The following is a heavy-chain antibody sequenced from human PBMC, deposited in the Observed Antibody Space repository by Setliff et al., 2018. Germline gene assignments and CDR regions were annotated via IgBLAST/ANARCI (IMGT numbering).Heavy chain of an antibody. V-gene: IGHV4-59*11. Sequence: SETLSLTCTVSGDSLSGRYWSWIRQSPGKGLEWIAYVSYSGSPNYNPSLKSRVTISVDTSRNQFSLKLTSVTAADTAVYYCARDSPDQPGFNIWGQGTMVTVSS. CDR1: GDSLSGRY. J-gene: IGHJ3*02. CDR3: ARDSPDQPGFNI. CDR2: VSYSGSP.